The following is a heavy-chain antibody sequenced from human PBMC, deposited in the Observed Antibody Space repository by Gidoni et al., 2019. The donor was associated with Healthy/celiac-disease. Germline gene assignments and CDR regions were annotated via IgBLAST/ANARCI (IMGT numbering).Heavy chain of an antibody. Sequence: QVQLVQSGAEVKTPGSSVKVSCKASGGTFSSYAISWVRQAPGQGLEWMGRIIPILGIANYAQKFQGRVTITADKSTSTAYMELSSLRSEDTAVYYCARNQYYDILTGHNWFDPWGQGTLVTVSS. J-gene: IGHJ5*02. CDR3: ARNQYYDILTGHNWFDP. CDR1: GGTFSSYA. CDR2: IIPILGIA. V-gene: IGHV1-69*04. D-gene: IGHD3-9*01.